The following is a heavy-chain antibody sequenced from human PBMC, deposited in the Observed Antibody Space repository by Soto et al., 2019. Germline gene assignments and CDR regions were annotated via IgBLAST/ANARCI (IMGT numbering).Heavy chain of an antibody. CDR1: GFTFSSYS. Sequence: GGSLRLSCAASGFTFSSYSMNWVRQAPGKGLGWVAVISYDGSNKYYADSVKGRFTISRDNSKNTLYLQMNSLRAEDTAVYYCARDPHALAARYGMDVWGQGTTVPVSS. V-gene: IGHV3-30*03. CDR2: ISYDGSNK. D-gene: IGHD6-6*01. J-gene: IGHJ6*02. CDR3: ARDPHALAARYGMDV.